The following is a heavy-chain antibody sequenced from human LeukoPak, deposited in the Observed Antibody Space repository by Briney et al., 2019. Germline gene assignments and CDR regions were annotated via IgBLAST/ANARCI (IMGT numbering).Heavy chain of an antibody. Sequence: RAGGSLRLSCAASGFTFSSYAMSWVRQAPGKGLEWVSAISGSGGSTYYADSVKGRFTISRDNSRNTLYLQMKLLAAEAPAVFYCANRDTVTTEAFDIWGQGTMVTVSS. CDR1: GFTFSSYA. CDR3: ANRDTVTTEAFDI. J-gene: IGHJ3*02. D-gene: IGHD4-17*01. V-gene: IGHV3-23*01. CDR2: ISGSGGST.